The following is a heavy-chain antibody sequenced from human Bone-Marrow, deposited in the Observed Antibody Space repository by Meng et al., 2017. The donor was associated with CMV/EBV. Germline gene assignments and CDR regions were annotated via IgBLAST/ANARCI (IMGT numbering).Heavy chain of an antibody. J-gene: IGHJ5*02. CDR1: GYTFTGYY. V-gene: IGHV1-2*02. D-gene: IGHD1-26*01. CDR2: INPNSGGT. Sequence: ASVKVSCKASGYTFTGYYMHWVRQAPGQGLEWMGWINPNSGGTNYAQKFQGRVTMTRDTSISTAYMELSRLRSDDTAVYYCARVEWEVRWFDPWGQGTRVTGSS. CDR3: ARVEWEVRWFDP.